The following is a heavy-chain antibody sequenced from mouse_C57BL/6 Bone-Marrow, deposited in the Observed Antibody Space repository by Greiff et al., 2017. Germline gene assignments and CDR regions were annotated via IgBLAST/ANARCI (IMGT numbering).Heavy chain of an antibody. CDR3: ARPANWAWFAY. CDR2: IHPNSGST. J-gene: IGHJ3*01. V-gene: IGHV1-64*01. D-gene: IGHD4-1*01. Sequence: VQLQQPGAELVKPGASVKLSCKASGYTFTSYWMHWVKQRPGQGLEWIGMIHPNSGSTNYNEKFKSKATLTVDKSSSTAYMQLSSLASEDSAVYYCARPANWAWFAYWGQGTLVTVSA. CDR1: GYTFTSYW.